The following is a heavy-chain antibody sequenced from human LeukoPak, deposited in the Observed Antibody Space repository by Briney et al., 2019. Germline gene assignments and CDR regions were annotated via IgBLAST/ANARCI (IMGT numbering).Heavy chain of an antibody. CDR2: INHSGST. Sequence: SEILSLTCAVYGGSFSGHYWTWIRQPPGKGLEWIGEINHSGSTNYNPSLKSRVTISVDTSKNQFSLKLSSVTAADTAVYYCAMSITMIIVIVKRPPTIDYWGQGTLVTVSS. D-gene: IGHD3-22*01. V-gene: IGHV4-34*01. CDR1: GGSFSGHY. CDR3: AMSITMIIVIVKRPPTIDY. J-gene: IGHJ4*02.